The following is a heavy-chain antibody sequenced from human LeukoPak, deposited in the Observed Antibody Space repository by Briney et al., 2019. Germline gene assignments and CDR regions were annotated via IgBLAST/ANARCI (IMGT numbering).Heavy chain of an antibody. CDR3: ARAGHYCLDY. J-gene: IGHJ4*02. CDR1: GDSISNDHW. D-gene: IGHD3-10*01. CDR2: IHQSEST. Sequence: PSGTLSLTCAVSGDSISNDHWWSWVRQSPGKALEWIGEIHQSESTNYNPSFESRLTISVDKSKNQFSLKLRSVTAADTAVYYCARAGHYCLDYLGQGTLVTVSS. V-gene: IGHV4-4*02.